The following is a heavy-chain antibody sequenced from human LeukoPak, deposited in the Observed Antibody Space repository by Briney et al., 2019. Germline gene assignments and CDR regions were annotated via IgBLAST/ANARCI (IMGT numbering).Heavy chain of an antibody. Sequence: SVKVSCKASGGTFSSYAISWVRQAPGQGLEWMGRIIPIFGTANYAQKLQGRVTITTDESTSTAYMELSSLRSENTAVYYCARDYSNYGGYFDYWGQGTLVTVSS. V-gene: IGHV1-69*05. CDR1: GGTFSSYA. D-gene: IGHD4-11*01. CDR2: IIPIFGTA. CDR3: ARDYSNYGGYFDY. J-gene: IGHJ4*02.